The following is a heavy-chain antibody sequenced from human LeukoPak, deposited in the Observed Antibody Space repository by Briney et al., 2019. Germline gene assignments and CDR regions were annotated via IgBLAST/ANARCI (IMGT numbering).Heavy chain of an antibody. D-gene: IGHD5-18*01. CDR2: IYPSDSDT. CDR1: GYSFTSYW. CDR3: ASATSGYSYGYSETDAFDI. J-gene: IGHJ3*02. Sequence: GESLKISCKGSGYSFTSYWIGWVRQMPGKGLEWMGIIYPSDSDTRYSPSFQGQVTISADKSISTAYLQWSSLKASDTAMYYCASATSGYSYGYSETDAFDIWGQGTMVTVSS. V-gene: IGHV5-51*01.